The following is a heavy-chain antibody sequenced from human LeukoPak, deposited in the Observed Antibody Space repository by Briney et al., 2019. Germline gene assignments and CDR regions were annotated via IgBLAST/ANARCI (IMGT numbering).Heavy chain of an antibody. V-gene: IGHV3-20*04. CDR3: ARAKPKNMVRGLIMRRESRYYFDY. CDR1: GFTFDDYG. J-gene: IGHJ4*02. CDR2: INWNGGST. Sequence: GGSLRLSCAASGFTFDDYGMSWVRQAPGKGLEWVPGINWNGGSTGYADSVKGRFTISRDNSKNTLHLQMNSLRAEDTAVYYCARAKPKNMVRGLIMRRESRYYFDYWGQGTLVTVSS. D-gene: IGHD3-10*01.